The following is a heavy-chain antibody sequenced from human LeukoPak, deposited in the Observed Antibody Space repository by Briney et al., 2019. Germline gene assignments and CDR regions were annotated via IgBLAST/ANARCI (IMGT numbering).Heavy chain of an antibody. CDR3: AKDLEKGYSYGYVDY. Sequence: GGSLRLSCAASGFTFSSYAMSWVRQAPGKGLEWVSAISGSGGSTYYADSVKGRFTISRDNSKNTLYLQMNSLRAEDTAVYYCAKDLEKGYSYGYVDYWCQGTLVTVSS. D-gene: IGHD5-18*01. CDR2: ISGSGGST. J-gene: IGHJ4*02. V-gene: IGHV3-23*01. CDR1: GFTFSSYA.